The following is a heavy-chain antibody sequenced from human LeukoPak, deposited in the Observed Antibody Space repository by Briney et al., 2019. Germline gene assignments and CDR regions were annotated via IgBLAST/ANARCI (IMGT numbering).Heavy chain of an antibody. CDR3: AKDMITFGGVIFATPDY. Sequence: GGSLRLSCEASGFTFSNYWMSWVRQAPGKGLEWVASIKQDGSEKNYVGFVKGRFTISRDNTRNSLYLQMNSLRAEDTAVYYCAKDMITFGGVIFATPDYWGQGTLVTVSS. V-gene: IGHV3-7*03. J-gene: IGHJ4*02. CDR1: GFTFSNYW. CDR2: IKQDGSEK. D-gene: IGHD3-16*02.